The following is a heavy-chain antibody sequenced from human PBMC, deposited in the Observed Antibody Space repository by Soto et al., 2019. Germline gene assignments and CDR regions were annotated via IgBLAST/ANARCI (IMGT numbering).Heavy chain of an antibody. CDR3: ARNTVTYCSSTSCSPEAFDI. J-gene: IGHJ3*02. D-gene: IGHD2-2*01. CDR2: IYTSGST. Sequence: QVQLQESGPGLVKPSETLSLTCTVSGGSISSYYWSWIRQPAGKGLEWIARIYTSGSTNYNPSLKSRVTMSVDTSKNQFSLKLSSVTAADTAVYYCARNTVTYCSSTSCSPEAFDIWGQGTMVTVSS. CDR1: GGSISSYY. V-gene: IGHV4-4*07.